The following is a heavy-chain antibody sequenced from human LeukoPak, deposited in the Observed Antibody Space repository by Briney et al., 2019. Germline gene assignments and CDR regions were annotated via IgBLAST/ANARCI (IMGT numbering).Heavy chain of an antibody. V-gene: IGHV5-51*01. CDR2: IYPGDSDT. CDR1: GYSFTSYW. Sequence: GESLKISCKGSGYSFTSYWIGWVRQMPGKGLEWMGIIYPGDSDTRYSPSFQGQVTISADKSISTAYLQWSSLKASDTAMYYCARRFLGYSSSSHHDAFDIWGQGTMVTVSS. D-gene: IGHD6-6*01. J-gene: IGHJ3*02. CDR3: ARRFLGYSSSSHHDAFDI.